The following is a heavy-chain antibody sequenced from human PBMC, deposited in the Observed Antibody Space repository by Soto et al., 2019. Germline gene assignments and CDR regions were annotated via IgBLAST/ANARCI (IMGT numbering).Heavy chain of an antibody. CDR3: VRDGTKNLRDRFEP. J-gene: IGHJ5*02. CDR1: VASLSRYY. CDR2: IYATGDT. V-gene: IGHV4-4*07. Sequence: LSLTCNVSVASLSRYYWSWIRQPPGKGLEWIGRIYATGDTDYNPSLKSRISMSVDMSKKQFSLTLRSVTAADTAIYYCVRDGTKNLRDRFEPWGRGILVTVSS. D-gene: IGHD1-26*01.